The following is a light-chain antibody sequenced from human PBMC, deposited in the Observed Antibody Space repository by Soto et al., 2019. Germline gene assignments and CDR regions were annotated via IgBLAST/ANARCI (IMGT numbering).Light chain of an antibody. CDR1: SSNIGTNY. Sequence: QSVLTQPPSASGTPGQRVTMSCSGSSSNIGTNYVYWYQQLPGTAPKILIYRNNQRPSGVPDRFSGSKSGTSASLAISGLRSEDEADYYCAAWDDSLSGFYVFGTGTQLTVL. CDR2: RNN. V-gene: IGLV1-47*01. J-gene: IGLJ1*01. CDR3: AAWDDSLSGFYV.